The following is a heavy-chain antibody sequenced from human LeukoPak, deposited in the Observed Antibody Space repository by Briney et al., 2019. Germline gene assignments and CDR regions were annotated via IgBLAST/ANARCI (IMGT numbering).Heavy chain of an antibody. Sequence: SETLSLTCAVYGVSFSGYYWSWIRQPPGKGREWIGEINHSGSTNYNPSLKSRVTISVDTSKNQFSLKLSSVTAADTAVYYCASLTVTGGLYYYYYMDVWGKGTTVTVSS. CDR2: INHSGST. CDR1: GVSFSGYY. J-gene: IGHJ6*03. CDR3: ASLTVTGGLYYYYYMDV. V-gene: IGHV4-34*01. D-gene: IGHD4-17*01.